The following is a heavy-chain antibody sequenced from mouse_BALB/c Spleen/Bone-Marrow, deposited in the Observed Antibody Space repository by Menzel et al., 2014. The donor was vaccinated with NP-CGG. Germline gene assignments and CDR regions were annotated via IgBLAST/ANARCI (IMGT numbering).Heavy chain of an antibody. CDR1: GFSLISYG. CDR3: ARDLYYDYDVGAMDY. J-gene: IGHJ4*01. V-gene: IGHV2-9*02. Sequence: QVQLKDSGPGLEESSQSLSISCTVSGFSLISYGVHWIRQRPGKGLEWLGVIWPGGSTNYNSALMSRLSISKDNSKSQVVLKMNSLQRDDTAMDYCARDLYYDYDVGAMDYWGQGTSVTVSS. D-gene: IGHD2-4*01. CDR2: IWPGGST.